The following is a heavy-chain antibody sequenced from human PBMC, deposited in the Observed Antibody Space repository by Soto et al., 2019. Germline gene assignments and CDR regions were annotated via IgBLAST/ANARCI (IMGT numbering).Heavy chain of an antibody. J-gene: IGHJ3*02. CDR2: IRNKANSYST. V-gene: IGHV3-72*01. CDR3: VRXXTEXXXWXDDAFDI. Sequence: EVQLVESGGDLVQPGGSLRLSCAPSGFSFXDHYMDWVRQPPGKGLEWVGRIRNKANSYSTEYAASVKGRFTISRDDSKNTLFLRMNTLRSADTAVYYCVRXXTEXXXWXDDAFDIGGQGTKVTIS. CDR1: GFSFXDHY.